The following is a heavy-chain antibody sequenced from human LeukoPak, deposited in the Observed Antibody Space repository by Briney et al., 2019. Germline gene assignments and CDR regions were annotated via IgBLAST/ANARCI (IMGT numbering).Heavy chain of an antibody. CDR2: IYYSGST. D-gene: IGHD4-23*01. J-gene: IGHJ4*02. Sequence: PSETLSLTCTVSGGSISSYYWSWIRQPPGKGLEWIGYIYYSGSTNYNPSLKSRVTISVDTSKNQFSLKLSSVTAADTAVYYCARDGGRLPLYYCDYWGQGTLVTVSS. V-gene: IGHV4-59*01. CDR3: ARDGGRLPLYYCDY. CDR1: GGSISSYY.